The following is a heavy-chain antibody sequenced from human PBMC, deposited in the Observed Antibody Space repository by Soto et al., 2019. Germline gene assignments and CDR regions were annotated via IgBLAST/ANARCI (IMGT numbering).Heavy chain of an antibody. Sequence: PGESLKISCQCSGYPFDNFRIGWVRQSPGRPLEWKGIIYPGGHETRYSPSCHGKVTISADTRIITGYLQWNTLAASDSAFYFCARIPRSSPYLDYGGRGALVTVYS. CDR3: ARIPRSSPYLDY. D-gene: IGHD6-13*01. V-gene: IGHV5-51*01. J-gene: IGHJ4*02. CDR1: GYPFDNFR. CDR2: IYPGGHET.